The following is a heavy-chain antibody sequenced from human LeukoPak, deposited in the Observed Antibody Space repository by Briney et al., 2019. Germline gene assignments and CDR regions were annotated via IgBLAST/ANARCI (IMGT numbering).Heavy chain of an antibody. D-gene: IGHD3-16*01. CDR1: EFTFSSYW. CDR3: ARGLGGRSSYYYYGMDV. CDR2: ISNDGRTT. J-gene: IGHJ6*02. V-gene: IGHV3-74*03. Sequence: GGSLRLSCVASEFTFSSYWMHWVRQAPGKGPAWVSRISNDGRTTTYAASVKGRFTISRANSKNTLYLQMNSLRAEDTAVYYCARGLGGRSSYYYYGMDVWGQGTTVTVSS.